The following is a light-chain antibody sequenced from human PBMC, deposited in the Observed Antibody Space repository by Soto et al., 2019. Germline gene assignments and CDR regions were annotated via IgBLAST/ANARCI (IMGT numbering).Light chain of an antibody. CDR1: ESVSTN. J-gene: IGKJ5*01. Sequence: ITQAAASLSLEPGERVTLSFRASESVSTNLAWYQQKPGQAPRLLLYGASTRATGIPVRFSGSGFGTEFTLTISSLQSEDFAVYYCQQYKNWPLFGQGTRLEIK. V-gene: IGKV3-15*01. CDR2: GAS. CDR3: QQYKNWPL.